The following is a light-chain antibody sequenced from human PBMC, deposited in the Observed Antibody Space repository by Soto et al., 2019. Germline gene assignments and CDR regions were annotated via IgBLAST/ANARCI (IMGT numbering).Light chain of an antibody. V-gene: IGLV2-14*01. CDR1: SSDVGGYNY. CDR2: DVN. J-gene: IGLJ1*01. Sequence: QSVLTQPASVPGSPGLSIAISCTGTSSDVGGYNYVSWYQQHPGKAPKLLIYDVNNRPSGASDRFSGSKSGITASLTISGLQTEDEADYYCSSYTSSGSYVFGTGTKLTVL. CDR3: SSYTSSGSYV.